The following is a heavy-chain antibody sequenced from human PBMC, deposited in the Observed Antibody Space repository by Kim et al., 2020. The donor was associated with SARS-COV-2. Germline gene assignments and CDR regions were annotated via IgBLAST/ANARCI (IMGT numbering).Heavy chain of an antibody. D-gene: IGHD5-12*01. CDR3: ARGERWLQFNWFDP. J-gene: IGHJ5*02. V-gene: IGHV4-59*09. Sequence: SPSLKSRVTISVDTSKNQCSLKLSSVTAADTAVYYCARGERWLQFNWFDPWGQGTLVTVSS.